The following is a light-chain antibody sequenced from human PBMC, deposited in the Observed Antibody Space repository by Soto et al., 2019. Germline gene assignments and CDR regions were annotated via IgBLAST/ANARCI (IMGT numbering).Light chain of an antibody. CDR3: HSYDVSLSGPV. Sequence: QSVLTQPPSLSGAPGQRVTIPCTGSSSNIGAGYDVHWYQQLPGTAPRVLIYDNNSRPSGVPDRFSGSKSGTSASLAIAGLQAEDEADYYCHSYDVSLSGPVFGGGTKLTVL. CDR1: SSNIGAGYD. J-gene: IGLJ2*01. CDR2: DNN. V-gene: IGLV1-40*01.